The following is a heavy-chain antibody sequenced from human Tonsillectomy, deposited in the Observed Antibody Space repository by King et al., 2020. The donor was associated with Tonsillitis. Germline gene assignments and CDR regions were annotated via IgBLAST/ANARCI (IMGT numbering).Heavy chain of an antibody. CDR3: ASRLSVVVTADEAVDI. CDR1: GGSFNDYA. D-gene: IGHD2-21*02. CDR2: IIPIFGAE. J-gene: IGHJ3*02. V-gene: IGHV1-69*01. Sequence: QLVQSGAEVKKPGSSVKVSCTASGGSFNDYAINWVRQAPGQGLEWMGAIIPIFGAENSAQRFQGRVTLTADESTSTAYMELNSLRYEDTAVYYCASRLSVVVTADEAVDIWGQGTMVTVSS.